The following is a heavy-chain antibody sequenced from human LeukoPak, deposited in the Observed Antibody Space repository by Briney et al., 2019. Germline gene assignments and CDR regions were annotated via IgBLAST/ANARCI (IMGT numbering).Heavy chain of an antibody. CDR1: GYTFTSYY. J-gene: IGHJ4*02. D-gene: IGHD1-26*01. CDR2: INPSGGST. Sequence: GASVKVSCKASGYTFTSYYMHWVRQAPGQGLEWMGIINPSGGSTSYAQKFQGRVTMTRDTSTSTVYMELSSLRSEDTAVYYRARDYTRSGSYSPPGYWGQGTLVTVSS. V-gene: IGHV1-46*01. CDR3: ARDYTRSGSYSPPGY.